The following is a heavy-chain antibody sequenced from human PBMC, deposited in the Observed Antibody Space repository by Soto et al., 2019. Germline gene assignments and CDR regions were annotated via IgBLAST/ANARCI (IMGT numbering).Heavy chain of an antibody. Sequence: EVQLVESGGGLVQPGGSLRLSCAASGFIFSDHYMDWVRQAPGKGLEWVGRIRSKANSYTTEYAASVKGRFTISRDDSKXPLYLQINSLKTEDTAVYYCVRDRTIVGPKGWYFDLWGRGTLVTVSS. CDR3: VRDRTIVGPKGWYFDL. CDR2: IRSKANSYTT. J-gene: IGHJ2*01. CDR1: GFIFSDHY. D-gene: IGHD1-26*01. V-gene: IGHV3-72*01.